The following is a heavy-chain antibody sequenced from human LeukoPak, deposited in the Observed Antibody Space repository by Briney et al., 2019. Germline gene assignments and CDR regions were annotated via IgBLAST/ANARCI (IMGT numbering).Heavy chain of an antibody. CDR3: ARGEDQDSSPYYYYYYYMDV. V-gene: IGHV6-1*01. CDR1: EDSVSSNSAT. J-gene: IGHJ6*03. D-gene: IGHD6-13*01. Sequence: SQTLSLTCVISEDSVSSNSATWNWIRQSPSRGLEWLGRTYYRSEWNNDYADSVKSRIAINPETSKNQFSLKLSSVTAADTAVYYCARGEDQDSSPYYYYYYYMDVWGKGTTVTVSS. CDR2: TYYRSEWNN.